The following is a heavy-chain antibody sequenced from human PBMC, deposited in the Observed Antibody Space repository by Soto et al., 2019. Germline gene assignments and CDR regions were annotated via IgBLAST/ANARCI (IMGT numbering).Heavy chain of an antibody. V-gene: IGHV3-7*01. CDR2: IKPDGSET. CDR3: ARDPSFGAFDI. Sequence: EVQLVESGGGLVQPGGSLSLSCEASGFTFRSSWMSWVRQAPGKGLVWVSYIKPDGSETYYVDSVSGRFTISRENANNSLYLQMNRLRAEDTALYYCARDPSFGAFDIWGQGTMVTVSA. D-gene: IGHD3-10*01. J-gene: IGHJ3*02. CDR1: GFTFRSSW.